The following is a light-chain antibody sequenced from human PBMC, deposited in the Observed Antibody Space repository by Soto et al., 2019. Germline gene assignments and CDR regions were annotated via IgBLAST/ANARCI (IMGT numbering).Light chain of an antibody. V-gene: IGKV3-20*01. CDR2: GAS. Sequence: EIVLTQSPGTLSLSPGERATLSCRASQSVSSSYLAWYQQKPGQAPRLLIYGASSRATGIPDRFSGSGSGTDFPLTISRLEPEDFAVYYYQQYGSSPPGTFGQGTKVEIK. CDR3: QQYGSSPPGT. CDR1: QSVSSSY. J-gene: IGKJ1*01.